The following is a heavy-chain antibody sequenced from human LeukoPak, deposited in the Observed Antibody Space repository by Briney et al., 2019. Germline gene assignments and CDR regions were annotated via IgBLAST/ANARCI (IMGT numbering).Heavy chain of an antibody. D-gene: IGHD6-19*01. V-gene: IGHV4-38-2*02. J-gene: IGHJ4*02. Sequence: PSETLSLTCTVSGYSISSGYYWGWIRQPPGKGLEWIGSIYHSGSTYYNPSLKSRVTISVDTSKNQFSLKLSSVTAADTAAYYCARTSSSGLVGGYYFDYWGQGTLVTVSS. CDR3: ARTSSSGLVGGYYFDY. CDR2: IYHSGST. CDR1: GYSISSGYY.